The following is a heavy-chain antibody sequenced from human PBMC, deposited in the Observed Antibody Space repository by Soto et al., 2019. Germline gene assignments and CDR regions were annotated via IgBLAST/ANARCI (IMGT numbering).Heavy chain of an antibody. CDR2: IKGDGSEK. CDR1: GFTFNSYW. CDR3: AREGRGYCASTTCPGI. V-gene: IGHV3-7*01. D-gene: IGHD2-2*01. J-gene: IGHJ4*02. Sequence: GGSLRLSCVASGFTFNSYWMSWVRQAPGKGLEWVANIKGDGSEKFYVDSVKGRFTISRDNAKNSLYLQMDSVRAEDTAMYYCAREGRGYCASTTCPGIWGQGTLVTVSS.